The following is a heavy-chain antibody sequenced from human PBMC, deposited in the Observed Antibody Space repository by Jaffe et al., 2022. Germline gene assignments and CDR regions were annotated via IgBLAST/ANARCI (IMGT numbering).Heavy chain of an antibody. CDR1: GFFFDDYA. V-gene: IGHV3-43D*04. Sequence: EVHLVESGGVVVQPGGSLRLSCAASGFFFDDYAMHWVRQTPGKGLEWVSLISWDGGSTYYADSVKGRFTVSRDNSKDFLYLQMNSLRPEDTALYYCAKGDGDHYYYFYMDVWGKGTTVTVSS. J-gene: IGHJ6*03. CDR3: AKGDGDHYYYFYMDV. CDR2: ISWDGGST. D-gene: IGHD4-17*01.